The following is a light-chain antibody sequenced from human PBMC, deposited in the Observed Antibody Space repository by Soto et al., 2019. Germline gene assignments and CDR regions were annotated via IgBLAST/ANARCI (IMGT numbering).Light chain of an antibody. V-gene: IGLV3-21*04. Sequence: SYELTQPPSVSVAPGEAARITCGGNNIGSKSVHWYQQKPGQAPVLVIYHDTDRSSGIPERFSGSNSGNTATLTISRVEAGDEADYYCQVWDTSDHSWVFGGGTKLTVL. CDR1: NIGSKS. CDR2: HDT. CDR3: QVWDTSDHSWV. J-gene: IGLJ3*02.